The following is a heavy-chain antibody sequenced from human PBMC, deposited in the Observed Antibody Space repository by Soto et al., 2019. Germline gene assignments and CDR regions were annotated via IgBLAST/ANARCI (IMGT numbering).Heavy chain of an antibody. Sequence: QVQLQESGPGLVKPSQTLSLTCTVSGGSISSGGYYWSWIRQHPGKGLEWIGYIYYSGSTYYNPSLKSRVTISVDTSKNQFSLKLSSVTAADTAVYFCARDFTGWPPDGVDSWGQGTLVTVSA. V-gene: IGHV4-31*03. CDR2: IYYSGST. J-gene: IGHJ4*02. CDR1: GGSISSGGYY. D-gene: IGHD3-16*01. CDR3: ARDFTGWPPDGVDS.